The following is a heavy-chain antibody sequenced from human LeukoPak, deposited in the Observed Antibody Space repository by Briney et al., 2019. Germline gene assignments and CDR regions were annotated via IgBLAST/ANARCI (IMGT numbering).Heavy chain of an antibody. Sequence: SETLALTCTVSGGSISSYYWSCIRQPPGKGLEWIGYIYYSGSTNYNPSLKSRVTISVDTSKNQFSLKLSSVTAADTAVYYCAREKGSGWFYYFDYWGQGTLVTVSS. CDR3: AREKGSGWFYYFDY. D-gene: IGHD6-19*01. J-gene: IGHJ4*02. CDR2: IYYSGST. CDR1: GGSISSYY. V-gene: IGHV4-59*01.